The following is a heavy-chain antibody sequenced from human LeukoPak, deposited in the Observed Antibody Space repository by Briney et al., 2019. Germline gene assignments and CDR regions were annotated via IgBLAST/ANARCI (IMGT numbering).Heavy chain of an antibody. V-gene: IGHV3-66*01. CDR3: ARGQSYCGADCYSD. J-gene: IGHJ4*02. CDR1: GFSINHYY. Sequence: GGSLRLSCAASGFSINHYYMTWIRQAPGKGLDWVSAIYTGGSTNYGDSVKGRFTISRDNSKNTLYLQMNSLRADDTAIYYCARGQSYCGADCYSDWGQGTLVTVSS. D-gene: IGHD2-21*02. CDR2: IYTGGST.